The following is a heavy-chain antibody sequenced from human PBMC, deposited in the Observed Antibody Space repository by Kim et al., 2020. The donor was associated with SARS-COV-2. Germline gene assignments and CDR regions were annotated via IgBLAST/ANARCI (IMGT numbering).Heavy chain of an antibody. V-gene: IGHV3-33*08. CDR1: GFTFSSYG. D-gene: IGHD3-22*01. CDR3: ARDLGYYDSGDY. CDR2: IWYDGSNK. Sequence: GGSLRLSCAASGFTFSSYGMHWVRQAPGKGLEWVAVIWYDGSNKYYADSVKGRFTFSRDNSKNTLYLQMNSLRAEDTAVYYCARDLGYYDSGDYWGQGTLVTVSS. J-gene: IGHJ4*02.